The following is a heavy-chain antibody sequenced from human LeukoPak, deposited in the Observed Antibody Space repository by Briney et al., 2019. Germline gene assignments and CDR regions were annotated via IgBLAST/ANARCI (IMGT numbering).Heavy chain of an antibody. CDR1: GYTFTSYD. CDR2: MNPNSGNT. Sequence: ASVKVSCKASGYTFTSYDINWVRQATGQGLEWMGWMNPNSGNTGYAQKFQGRVTMTRDTSISTAYMELSSLRSEDTAVYYCARECGGSCYSDFGLDYWGQGTLVTVSS. J-gene: IGHJ4*02. CDR3: ARECGGSCYSDFGLDY. D-gene: IGHD2-15*01. V-gene: IGHV1-8*01.